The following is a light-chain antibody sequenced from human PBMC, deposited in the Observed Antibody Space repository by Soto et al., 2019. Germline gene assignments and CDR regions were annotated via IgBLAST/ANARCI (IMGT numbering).Light chain of an antibody. CDR2: GAS. CDR1: QSVRSD. CDR3: QQYNNWPIT. Sequence: EIVMTQSPGTLSVSPGERATLSCRASQSVRSDLAWYQQKPGQTPRLLIYGASTRATGIPARFSGSGSGTDFTLTLSSLQSEDFAIYYCQQYNNWPITFGQGTRLEIK. J-gene: IGKJ5*01. V-gene: IGKV3-15*01.